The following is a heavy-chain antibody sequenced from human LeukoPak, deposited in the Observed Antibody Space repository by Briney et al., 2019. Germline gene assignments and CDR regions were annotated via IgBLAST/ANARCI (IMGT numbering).Heavy chain of an antibody. J-gene: IGHJ4*02. V-gene: IGHV3-23*01. CDR3: AKGAYSSSWWSVDY. Sequence: GGSLRLSCAASGFTFSAYAMSWVRQAPGKGLEWVSGNSGSGASTYCADSVRGRFTVSRDNSKNTLYLQMNSLRAEDTAVYYCAKGAYSSSWWSVDYWGQGTLVTVSS. CDR1: GFTFSAYA. CDR2: NSGSGAST. D-gene: IGHD6-13*01.